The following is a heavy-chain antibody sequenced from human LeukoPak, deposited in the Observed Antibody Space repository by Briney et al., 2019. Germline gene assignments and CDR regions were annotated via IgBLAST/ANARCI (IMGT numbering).Heavy chain of an antibody. Sequence: GGSLRLSCAASGFTLSSYAMSWVRQAPGKGLEWVSATSGSGGSTYYADSVKGRFTISRDNSKNTLYLQMNSLRAEDTAVYYCAKSFCSSTSCSVDFWGQGTLVTVSS. D-gene: IGHD2-2*01. CDR3: AKSFCSSTSCSVDF. CDR2: TSGSGGST. V-gene: IGHV3-23*01. J-gene: IGHJ4*02. CDR1: GFTLSSYA.